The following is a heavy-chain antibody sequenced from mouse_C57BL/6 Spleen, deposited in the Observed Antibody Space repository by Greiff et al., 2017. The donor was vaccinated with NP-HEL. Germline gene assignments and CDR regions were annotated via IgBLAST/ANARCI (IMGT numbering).Heavy chain of an antibody. J-gene: IGHJ4*01. Sequence: QVQLQQPGAELVMPGASVKLSCKASGYTFTSYWMHWVKQRPGQGLEWIGEIDPSDSYTNYNQKFKGKSTLTVDKSSSTAYMQLSSLTSEDSAVYYCARPPHYGSSYSEAMDYWGQGTSVTVSS. CDR1: GYTFTSYW. CDR3: ARPPHYGSSYSEAMDY. D-gene: IGHD1-1*01. V-gene: IGHV1-69*01. CDR2: IDPSDSYT.